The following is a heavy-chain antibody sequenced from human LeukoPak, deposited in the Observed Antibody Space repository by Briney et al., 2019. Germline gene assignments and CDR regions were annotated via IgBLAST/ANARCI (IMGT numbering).Heavy chain of an antibody. J-gene: IGHJ6*03. D-gene: IGHD3-3*02. CDR2: INTDGSST. CDR1: GFTFSSYW. CDR3: AVNHFWSGPVGTYYYYMDV. V-gene: IGHV3-74*01. Sequence: GGSLRLSCAASGFTFSSYWMHWVRQAPGKGLVWVSRINTDGSSTSYADSVKGRFTIPRDNAKNTLYLQMNSLRAEDTAVYYCAVNHFWSGPVGTYYYYMDVWGKGTTVTVSS.